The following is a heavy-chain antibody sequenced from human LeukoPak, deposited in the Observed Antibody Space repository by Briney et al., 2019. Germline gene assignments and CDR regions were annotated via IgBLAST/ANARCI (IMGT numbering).Heavy chain of an antibody. J-gene: IGHJ6*02. Sequence: GGSLRLSCAAPGFTFSSSWMSWVRQAPGKGLEWVANIKQDGSEKYYVDSVKGRFTISRDNAKNSLYLQMNSLRAEDTAVYYCASASPYYYGIDVWGQGTTVTVSS. CDR3: ASASPYYYGIDV. CDR1: GFTFSSSW. CDR2: IKQDGSEK. V-gene: IGHV3-7*01.